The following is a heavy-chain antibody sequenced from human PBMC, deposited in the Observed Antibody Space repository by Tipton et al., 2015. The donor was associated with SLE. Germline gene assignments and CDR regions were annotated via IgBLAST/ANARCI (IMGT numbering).Heavy chain of an antibody. CDR3: AKAPFEKGPYYYYYYMDV. CDR1: GFNFDDYA. J-gene: IGHJ6*03. D-gene: IGHD3-9*01. V-gene: IGHV3-9*01. CDR2: ISWDSGSL. Sequence: SLRLSCAASGFNFDDYAMHWVRQGPGKGLEWVSGISWDSGSLDYADSVKGQFTISRDNAKNSLYLQMNSLRPEDTALYYCAKAPFEKGPYYYYYYMDVWGRGTTVTVSS.